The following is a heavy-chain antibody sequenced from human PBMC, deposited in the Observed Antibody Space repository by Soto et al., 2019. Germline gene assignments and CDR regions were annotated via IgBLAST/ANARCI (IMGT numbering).Heavy chain of an antibody. CDR1: GFTFDDYA. CDR2: ISWNSGSI. J-gene: IGHJ4*02. V-gene: IGHV3-9*01. CDR3: AKVITYYFDY. Sequence: GGSLRLSCAASGFTFDDYAMHWVRQAPGKGLEWVSGISWNSGSIGYADSVKGRFTISRDNAKNSLYLQMNSLRAEDTALYYCAKVITYYFDYWGQGTLVTVSS.